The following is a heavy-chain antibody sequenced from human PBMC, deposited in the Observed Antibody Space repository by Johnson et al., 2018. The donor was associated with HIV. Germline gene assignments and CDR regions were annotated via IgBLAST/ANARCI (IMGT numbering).Heavy chain of an antibody. CDR3: ARGGSSTSLDALDI. V-gene: IGHV3-66*02. Sequence: VQLVESGGGLVQPGGSLRLSCAASGFTVSSNYMSWVRQAPGKGLEWVSVIYSGGSTYYADSVKGRFTISRDNSKNTLYLQMNSLRAEDTAVYYCARGGSSTSLDALDIWGQGTMVIVSS. CDR2: IYSGGST. CDR1: GFTVSSNY. D-gene: IGHD2-2*01. J-gene: IGHJ3*02.